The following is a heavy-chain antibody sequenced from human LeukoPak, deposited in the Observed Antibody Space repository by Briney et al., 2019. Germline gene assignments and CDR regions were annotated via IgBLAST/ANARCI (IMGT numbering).Heavy chain of an antibody. V-gene: IGHV3-64D*09. J-gene: IGHJ4*02. CDR2: ISSTGTYT. CDR1: GLTFSSYA. CDR3: TGHSSGWYAD. D-gene: IGHD6-19*01. Sequence: PGGSPRLSCSASGLTFSSYAMHWVRQAPGKGLEYVSAISSTGTYTYYADSVRGRFTISRDNSKNTLYLQMSSLRADDTAVYYCTGHSSGWYADWGQGTLVTVSS.